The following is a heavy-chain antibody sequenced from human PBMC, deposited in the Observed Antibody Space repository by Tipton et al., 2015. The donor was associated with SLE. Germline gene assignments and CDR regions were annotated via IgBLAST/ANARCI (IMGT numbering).Heavy chain of an antibody. J-gene: IGHJ4*02. D-gene: IGHD2-15*01. CDR2: IKSKTDGETT. CDR3: VLGPGRSAFDH. Sequence: SLRLSCAASGFTFNNAWMSWVRQAPGKGLEWVGHIKSKTDGETTDYVAPVKGRFTISRDDSKTTVFLQMNSLKTEDTAIYYCVLGPGRSAFDHWGQGTLVAVSS. CDR1: GFTFNNAW. V-gene: IGHV3-15*01.